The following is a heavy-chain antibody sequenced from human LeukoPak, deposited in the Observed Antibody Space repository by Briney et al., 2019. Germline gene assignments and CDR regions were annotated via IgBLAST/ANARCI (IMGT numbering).Heavy chain of an antibody. CDR3: AKDWGTYYYDSSGYRGDAFDI. Sequence: PGGSLRLSCAASGFTFSSYWMSWVRQAPGKGLEWVANIKQDGSEKYYVDSVKGRFTISRDNAKNSLYLQLNSLRAEDTAVYYCAKDWGTYYYDSSGYRGDAFDIWGQGTMVTVSS. V-gene: IGHV3-7*01. J-gene: IGHJ3*02. D-gene: IGHD3-22*01. CDR1: GFTFSSYW. CDR2: IKQDGSEK.